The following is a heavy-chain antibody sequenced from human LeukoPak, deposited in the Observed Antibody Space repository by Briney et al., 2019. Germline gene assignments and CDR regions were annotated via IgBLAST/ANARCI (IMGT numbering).Heavy chain of an antibody. CDR2: INHSGST. CDR3: ARESGTGIGWFDP. J-gene: IGHJ5*02. Sequence: SETLSLTCAVYGGSFSGYYWSWIRQPPGKGLDWIGEINHSGSTNYNPSLKSRVTISVDTSKNQFSLKLSSVTAADTAVYYCARESGTGIGWFDPWGQGTLVTVSS. V-gene: IGHV4-34*01. D-gene: IGHD1-26*01. CDR1: GGSFSGYY.